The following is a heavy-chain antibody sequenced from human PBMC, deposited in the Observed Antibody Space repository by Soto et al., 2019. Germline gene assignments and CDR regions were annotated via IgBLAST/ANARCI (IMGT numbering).Heavy chain of an antibody. CDR2: INHSGST. D-gene: IGHD3-9*01. V-gene: IGHV4-34*01. J-gene: IGHJ3*02. CDR1: GGSLSGYY. Sequence: SETLSLTCAVYGGSLSGYYWSWIRKPPGKGLEWLGEINHSGSTNYNPSPKSRVTISVDTSKNHFSLKLSSATAAYTAVYYCARGDIRVDAFDIWGQGTMVTVSS. CDR3: ARGDIRVDAFDI.